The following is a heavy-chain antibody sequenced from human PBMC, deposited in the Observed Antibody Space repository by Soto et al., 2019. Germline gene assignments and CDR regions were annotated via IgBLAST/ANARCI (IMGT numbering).Heavy chain of an antibody. CDR2: ISSSTSYV. CDR1: AFTFSRYG. Sequence: GGSLRLSCAASAFTFSRYGMNWLRQARRKGLEWVASISSSTSYVYYADSVKGRFSISRDNAKKILYLEMYALRIEDTAVYYCARHACEGRVGNWFESWGQGTLVTVSS. CDR3: ARHACEGRVGNWFES. V-gene: IGHV3-21*01. J-gene: IGHJ5*01. D-gene: IGHD2-2*01.